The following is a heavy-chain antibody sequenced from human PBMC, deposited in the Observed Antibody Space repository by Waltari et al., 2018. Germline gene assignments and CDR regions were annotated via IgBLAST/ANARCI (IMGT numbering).Heavy chain of an antibody. V-gene: IGHV1-69-2*01. D-gene: IGHD1-26*01. Sequence: EVQLVQSGAEVKKPGATVKISCKVSGYTFTDYYMHWVQQAPGKGLEWMGLVVPEDGETIAAEKSKGRVTIPADTYTATPYMELSSLRSEDTAVFYCATGGGGSYEFDPWGQGTLVTVSS. J-gene: IGHJ5*02. CDR3: ATGGGGSYEFDP. CDR2: VVPEDGET. CDR1: GYTFTDYY.